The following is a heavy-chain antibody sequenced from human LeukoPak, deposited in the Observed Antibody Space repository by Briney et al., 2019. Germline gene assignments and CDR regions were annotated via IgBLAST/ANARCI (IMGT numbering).Heavy chain of an antibody. CDR3: ATGGYSRSSEY. J-gene: IGHJ4*02. V-gene: IGHV3-21*06. CDR2: ITGSGSGA. Sequence: GGSLRLSCAASGFTFSSFAINWVRQAPGKGLEWVSVITGSGSGADYADSVKGRFTISRDNAKNSVYLHMSSLSADDTAVFYCATGGYSRSSEYWGQGTLVTVSS. CDR1: GFTFSSFA. D-gene: IGHD6-6*01.